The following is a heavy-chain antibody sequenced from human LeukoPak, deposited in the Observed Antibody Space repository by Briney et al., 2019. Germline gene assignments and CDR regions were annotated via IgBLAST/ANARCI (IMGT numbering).Heavy chain of an antibody. V-gene: IGHV1-2*02. D-gene: IGHD3-16*01. Sequence: ASMKVSCKTSGYTFTAYYLHWVRQAPGQGLEWMGWTNPNSGDRNSAQKFQGRVTMTRDTSIRTIYMELSSLRSDDTAVCYCVRTLSAMIPYDYWGNGTLIIVSS. J-gene: IGHJ4*01. CDR1: GYTFTAYY. CDR2: TNPNSGDR. CDR3: VRTLSAMIPYDY.